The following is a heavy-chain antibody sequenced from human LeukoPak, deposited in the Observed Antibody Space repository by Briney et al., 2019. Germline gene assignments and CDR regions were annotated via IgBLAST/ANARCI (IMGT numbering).Heavy chain of an antibody. J-gene: IGHJ4*02. CDR3: ARSGAGLDY. CDR2: IKQDGSQK. Sequence: GGSLRLSCAASGFTFSSYEMNWVRQAPGKGLEWVANIKQDGSQKYYVDSVKGRFTISRDNAKNSLHLQMNSLRADDTAVYYCARSGAGLDYWGQGTLVTVSS. CDR1: GFTFSSYE. V-gene: IGHV3-7*03. D-gene: IGHD6-13*01.